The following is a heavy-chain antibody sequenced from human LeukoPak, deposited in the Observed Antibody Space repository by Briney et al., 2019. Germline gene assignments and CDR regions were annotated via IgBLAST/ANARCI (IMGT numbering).Heavy chain of an antibody. J-gene: IGHJ4*02. CDR2: IYWDDTK. V-gene: IGHV2-5*02. CDR3: AHSTYFPFVASPWEY. Sequence: KESGPTLVNPTQTLTLTCTFSGFSLSSTGVGVGWIRQPPGKALEWLGFIYWDDTKRYSPSLKSRLTITKDTSKNQVVLTMTNMDPVDTATYYCAHSTYFPFVASPWEYWSQGTLVTVSS. CDR1: GFSLSSTGVG. D-gene: IGHD1-26*01.